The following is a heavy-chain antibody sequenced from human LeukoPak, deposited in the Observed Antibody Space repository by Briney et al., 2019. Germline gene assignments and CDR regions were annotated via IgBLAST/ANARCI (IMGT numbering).Heavy chain of an antibody. CDR2: IDPNGDAT. CDR1: GYTFTKYL. Sequence: ASVKVSCKTSGYTFTKYLIHWVRQAPGQGLEWVGTIDPNGDATNYAPRLQGRLTLTQDTSTSTVYMELRGLTPDDTAVYYCARPLFCAFDNCGYWLDPWGPGTLITVSS. V-gene: IGHV1-46*01. D-gene: IGHD1-20*01. CDR3: ARPLFCAFDNCGYWLDP. J-gene: IGHJ5*02.